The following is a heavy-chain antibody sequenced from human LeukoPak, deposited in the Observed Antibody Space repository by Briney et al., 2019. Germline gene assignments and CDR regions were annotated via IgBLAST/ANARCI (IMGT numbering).Heavy chain of an antibody. CDR3: ARGLNYYDSSGYYESPYAFDI. CDR2: MNPNSGNT. V-gene: IGHV1-8*02. CDR1: GYTFTSYD. J-gene: IGHJ3*02. D-gene: IGHD3-22*01. Sequence: GASVKVSCKASGYTFTSYDINWVRQATGQGLEWMGWMNPNSGNTGYAQKFQGRVTMTRNTSISTAYMELSSLRSEDTAVYYCARGLNYYDSSGYYESPYAFDIWGQGTMVTVSS.